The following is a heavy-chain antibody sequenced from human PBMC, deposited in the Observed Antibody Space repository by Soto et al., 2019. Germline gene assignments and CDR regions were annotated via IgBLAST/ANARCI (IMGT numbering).Heavy chain of an antibody. CDR3: ARGAFPTWGTYPLDY. J-gene: IGHJ4*02. CDR2: IKQDGGEK. Sequence: EVQLVESGGGLVQPGGSLRLSCAASGFTFTSYWMTWVRQAPGKGLEWVANIKQDGGEKDYVGSVKGRFTISRDNAENSLYLQLDSLSAEDAAVYYCARGAFPTWGTYPLDYWGQGTLVTVSS. V-gene: IGHV3-7*04. D-gene: IGHD3-16*02. CDR1: GFTFTSYW.